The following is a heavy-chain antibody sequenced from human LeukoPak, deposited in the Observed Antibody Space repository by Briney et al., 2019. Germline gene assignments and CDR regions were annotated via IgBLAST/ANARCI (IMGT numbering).Heavy chain of an antibody. CDR1: EFTFSSYA. CDR2: IGGSGGST. D-gene: IGHD5-24*01. Sequence: AGGSLRLSCAAPEFTFSSYAMAWVRQAQGKGLDWVSSIGGSGGSTNYADSVKGRFTISRDNSKNTLYLQMNTLGAEDTALYYCAKAELATSTGYYYYAMDVWGQGTTVTVSS. J-gene: IGHJ6*02. V-gene: IGHV3-23*01. CDR3: AKAELATSTGYYYYAMDV.